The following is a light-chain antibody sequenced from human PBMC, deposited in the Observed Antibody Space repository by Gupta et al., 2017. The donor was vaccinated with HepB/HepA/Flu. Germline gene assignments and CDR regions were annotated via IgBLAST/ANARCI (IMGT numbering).Light chain of an antibody. CDR1: QSISTY. CDR3: QQSDSTPWT. J-gene: IGKJ1*01. CDR2: AAS. Sequence: DIQMTQSPSSLSASVGARVTITCRASQSISTYVNWYQQKPGKAPNLLIYAASSWESGVPSRFSGSGSGTDFTLTISRLQPEDFATYYCQQSDSTPWTFGQGTKVEIK. V-gene: IGKV1-39*01.